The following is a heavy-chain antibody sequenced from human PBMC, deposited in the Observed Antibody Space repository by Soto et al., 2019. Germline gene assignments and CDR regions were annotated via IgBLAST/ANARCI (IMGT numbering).Heavy chain of an antibody. Sequence: QVQLVESGGGVVQPGQSLRLSCAASGFTFSTYAMHWLRQAPGKGLEWVAIISYDATNKFYADSVKGRFTISRDNSKNTPYLQMQSLRAEDTAAYYCAQTDPGGRCGVMCCPDYWGQGSLVRVSS. D-gene: IGHD2-21*01. V-gene: IGHV3-30*18. J-gene: IGHJ4*02. CDR3: AQTDPGGRCGVMCCPDY. CDR2: ISYDATNK. CDR1: GFTFSTYA.